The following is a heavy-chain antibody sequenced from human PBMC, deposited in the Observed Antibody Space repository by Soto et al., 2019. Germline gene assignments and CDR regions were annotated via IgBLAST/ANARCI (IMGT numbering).Heavy chain of an antibody. CDR1: GFTFSSYA. CDR3: AKDGAGTTPRDAFDT. J-gene: IGHJ3*02. CDR2: IIGSGGST. D-gene: IGHD1-7*01. V-gene: IGHV3-23*01. Sequence: XGSLRLSCAASGFTFSSYALSWFRQAPGKGLDWVSAIIGSGGSTYYADPVKGRFTISRDNSKNTLYLQMNSLRAEDTAGYYCAKDGAGTTPRDAFDTWGQGTMVTVSS.